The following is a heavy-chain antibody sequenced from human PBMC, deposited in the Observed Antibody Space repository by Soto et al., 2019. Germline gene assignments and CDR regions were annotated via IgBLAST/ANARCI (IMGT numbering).Heavy chain of an antibody. CDR3: ARDNRDCSSFNCYNPGRVFGLDV. Sequence: PGGSLRLSCVASGFNFNNYNLHWVRQAPGNSLESVAVISFDGTTDYYADSVKGRFTVSRDNFKNILSLQMDSLRPEDTAVYYCARDNRDCSSFNCYNPGRVFGLDVWGQGTTVTVSS. J-gene: IGHJ6*02. D-gene: IGHD2-2*02. V-gene: IGHV3-30-3*01. CDR1: GFNFNNYN. CDR2: ISFDGTTD.